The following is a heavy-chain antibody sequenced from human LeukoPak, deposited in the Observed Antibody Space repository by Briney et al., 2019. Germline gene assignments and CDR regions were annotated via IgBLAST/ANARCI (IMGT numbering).Heavy chain of an antibody. Sequence: GGSLRLSCAASGFSVTNYGTSWVRQAPGKGLDWVSGISESGDYTHYVDSVKGRFTISRDNSKNTLCLQMNSLRAEDTAVYYCAKDITPGGSYYYFDSWGQGTLVTVSS. CDR1: GFSVTNYG. CDR2: ISESGDYT. D-gene: IGHD1-26*01. J-gene: IGHJ4*02. V-gene: IGHV3-23*01. CDR3: AKDITPGGSYYYFDS.